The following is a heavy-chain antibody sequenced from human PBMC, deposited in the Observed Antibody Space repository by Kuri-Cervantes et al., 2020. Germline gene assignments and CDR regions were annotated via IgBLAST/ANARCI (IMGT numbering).Heavy chain of an antibody. V-gene: IGHV3-21*01. D-gene: IGHD3-9*01. CDR3: ARDEPDYDILTGSWYAFDI. CDR1: GFTFSSYS. J-gene: IGHJ3*02. CDR2: ISSSSSYI. Sequence: GGSLRLSCAASGFTFSSYSMNWVRQAPGKGLEWVSSISSSSSYIYYADSVKGRFTISRDNAKNSLYLQMNSLRAEDTAVYYCARDEPDYDILTGSWYAFDIWGQGTMVTVSS.